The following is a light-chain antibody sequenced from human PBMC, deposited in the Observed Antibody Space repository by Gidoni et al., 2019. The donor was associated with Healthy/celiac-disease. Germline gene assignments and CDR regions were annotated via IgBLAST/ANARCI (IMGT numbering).Light chain of an antibody. CDR2: EVS. CDR3: CSYAGSSPVV. V-gene: IGLV2-23*02. J-gene: IGLJ2*01. Sequence: QSALPQPASVSGSPGQSITISCTGTSSDVGSSNLVSRYQQHPGKAPKLMIYEVSRRPSGVSTRFSGSKSGNTASLTISGLQAEDEADYYCCSYAGSSPVVFGGGTKLTVL. CDR1: SSDVGSSNL.